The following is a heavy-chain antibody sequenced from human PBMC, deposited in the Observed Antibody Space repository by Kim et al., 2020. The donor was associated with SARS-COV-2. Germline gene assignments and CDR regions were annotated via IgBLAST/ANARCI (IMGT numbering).Heavy chain of an antibody. CDR3: ARDPDRIGGSSRGPLFDY. J-gene: IGHJ4*02. V-gene: IGHV3-30*01. D-gene: IGHD1-26*01. Sequence: KGRFTISRDNSKNTLYLQMNSLRAEDTAVYYCARDPDRIGGSSRGPLFDYWGQGTLVTVSS.